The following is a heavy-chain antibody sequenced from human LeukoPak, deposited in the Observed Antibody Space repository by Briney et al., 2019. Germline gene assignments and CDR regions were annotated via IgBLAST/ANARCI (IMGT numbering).Heavy chain of an antibody. Sequence: PGGSLRLSCAASGFTFSSYGMHWVRQAPGKGLEWVAVISYDGSNKYYADSVKGRFTISRDNSKNTLYLQMNSLRAEDTAVYHCAKDRGGDYFDYWGQGTLVTVSS. CDR2: ISYDGSNK. V-gene: IGHV3-30*18. J-gene: IGHJ4*02. CDR3: AKDRGGDYFDY. CDR1: GFTFSSYG. D-gene: IGHD4-17*01.